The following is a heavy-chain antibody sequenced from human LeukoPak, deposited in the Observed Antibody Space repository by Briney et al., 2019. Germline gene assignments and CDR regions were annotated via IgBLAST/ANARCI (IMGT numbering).Heavy chain of an antibody. CDR1: GYRFSNFG. D-gene: IGHD1-26*01. CDR3: AKVDPPIVAGARGDAFEI. J-gene: IGHJ3*02. Sequence: EASVKVSCKASGYRFSNFGITWVRQAPGQGLELMGWTSPYDDNPEYAKKFQGRVTMTTDTSTSTAYMELRSMRPDDTAMYYCAKVDPPIVAGARGDAFEIWGQGTLVTVSS. V-gene: IGHV1-18*01. CDR2: TSPYDDNP.